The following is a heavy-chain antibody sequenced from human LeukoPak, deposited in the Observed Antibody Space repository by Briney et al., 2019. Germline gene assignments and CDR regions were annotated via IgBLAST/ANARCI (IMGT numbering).Heavy chain of an antibody. Sequence: GGSLRLSCAASGFTFSSYAMHWVRQAPGRGLEWVAVISYDGSQKYHADSVKGRFTISRDNSKNTLSLQMNSLRAEDTAVYYCARGSYGDLNWGQGTLVTVSS. V-gene: IGHV3-30*04. CDR2: ISYDGSQK. J-gene: IGHJ4*02. CDR3: ARGSYGDLN. CDR1: GFTFSSYA. D-gene: IGHD4-17*01.